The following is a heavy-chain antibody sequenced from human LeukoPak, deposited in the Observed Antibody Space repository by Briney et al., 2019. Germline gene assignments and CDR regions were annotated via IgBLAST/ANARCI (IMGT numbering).Heavy chain of an antibody. D-gene: IGHD3-10*01. CDR1: GFTFSSYS. CDR3: AKGEVLLWFGEPIGPFDY. V-gene: IGHV3-48*01. CDR2: ISSSSSTI. J-gene: IGHJ4*02. Sequence: GGSLRLSCAASGFTFSSYSMNWVRQAPGKGLEWVSYISSSSSTIYYADSVKGRFTISRDNSKNTLYLQMNSLRAEDTAVYYCAKGEVLLWFGEPIGPFDYWGQGTLVTVSS.